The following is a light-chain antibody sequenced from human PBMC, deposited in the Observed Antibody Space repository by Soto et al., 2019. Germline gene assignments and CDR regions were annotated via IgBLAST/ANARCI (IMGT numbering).Light chain of an antibody. Sequence: EIVLTQSPATLSLSPGERATLSCRASQTIRSYLAWYQQKPGQTPRLLIYDASNRATGIPARFSGSGSGTDFSLTIASLEPEDFAVYSCQQRSNWPLTFGGGTKV. CDR2: DAS. J-gene: IGKJ4*01. V-gene: IGKV3-11*01. CDR3: QQRSNWPLT. CDR1: QTIRSY.